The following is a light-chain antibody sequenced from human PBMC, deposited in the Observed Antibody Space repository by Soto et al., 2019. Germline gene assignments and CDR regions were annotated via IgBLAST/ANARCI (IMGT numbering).Light chain of an antibody. CDR2: DAS. CDR1: QTINKW. V-gene: IGKV1-5*01. Sequence: DIQMTQTPSTLSASVGDRVTITCRASQTINKWLAWDQQKPGKAPKFLIYDASFLQSGVPSRFSGSGSETEFTLTINSLQPDDCATYYCQQYHIYSGTFGQGTKVDI. CDR3: QQYHIYSGT. J-gene: IGKJ1*01.